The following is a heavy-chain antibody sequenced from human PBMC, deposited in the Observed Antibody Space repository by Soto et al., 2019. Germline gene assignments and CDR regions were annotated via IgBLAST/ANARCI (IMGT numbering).Heavy chain of an antibody. V-gene: IGHV4-30-4*01. CDR2: IYYSEGT. D-gene: IGHD4-17*01. CDR1: GGSISSDDYY. CDR3: ARGDYGDYPYYYYYGMDV. Sequence: QVQLRESGPGLVKPSQTLSLTCSVSGGSISSDDYYWSWIRQPPGKGLEWIGYIYYSEGTYTNPSLKSRVTISVDTSKNQFSLKLSSVTAADTAVYYCARGDYGDYPYYYYYGMDVWGQGTTVTVSS. J-gene: IGHJ6*02.